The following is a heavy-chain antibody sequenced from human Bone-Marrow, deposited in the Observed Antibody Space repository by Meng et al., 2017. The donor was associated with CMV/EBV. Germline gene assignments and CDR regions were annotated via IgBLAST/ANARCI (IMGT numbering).Heavy chain of an antibody. CDR1: GFTFDDYA. CDR3: AKAGVGVTYFDY. V-gene: IGHV3-9*03. CDR2: ISWNSGSI. Sequence: SLKISCAASGFTFDDYAMHWVRQAPGKGLEWVSGISWNSGSIGYADSVKGRFTISRDNAKNSLYLQMNSLRAEDMALYYCAKAGVGVTYFDYWGQGTLVTVSS. D-gene: IGHD1-26*01. J-gene: IGHJ4*02.